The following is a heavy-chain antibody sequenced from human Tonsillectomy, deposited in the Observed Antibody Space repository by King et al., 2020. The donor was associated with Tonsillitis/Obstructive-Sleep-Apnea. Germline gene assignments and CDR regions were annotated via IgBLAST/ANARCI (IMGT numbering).Heavy chain of an antibody. CDR3: ARVYYDILTGYSIDY. V-gene: IGHV4-34*01. CDR1: GGSFSGYY. Sequence: VQLPQWGAGLLKPSETLSLTCAVYGGSFSGYYWSWIRQPPGKGLEWIGEINHSGSTNYNPSLKSRVTISVDTSKNQFSLKLSSVTAADTAVYYCARVYYDILTGYSIDYWGQGTPVTVSS. CDR2: INHSGST. D-gene: IGHD3-9*01. J-gene: IGHJ4*02.